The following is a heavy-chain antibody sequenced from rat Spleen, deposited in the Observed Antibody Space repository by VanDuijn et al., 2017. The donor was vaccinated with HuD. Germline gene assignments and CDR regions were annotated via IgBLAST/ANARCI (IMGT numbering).Heavy chain of an antibody. J-gene: IGHJ2*01. CDR3: TRGPGDY. D-gene: IGHD1-4*01. CDR2: IITSGGST. Sequence: EVQLVESGGGLVQPGRSLKLSCVASGFTFSSYWMYWIRQAPGKGLEWVSSIITSGGSTYYRDSVKGRFTISRDNAKSTLYLQMDSLRSEDTATYYCTRGPGDYWGQGVMVTVSS. V-gene: IGHV5-31*01. CDR1: GFTFSSYW.